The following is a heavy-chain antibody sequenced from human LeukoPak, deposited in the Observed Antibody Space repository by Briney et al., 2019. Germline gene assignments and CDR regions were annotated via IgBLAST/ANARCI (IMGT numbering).Heavy chain of an antibody. J-gene: IGHJ4*02. CDR3: ARSRAFSGLLGY. D-gene: IGHD1-26*01. CDR1: GYFFTDYY. V-gene: IGHV1-2*02. Sequence: ASVKVSCKASGYFFTDYYMHWGRQAPGQGLEWMGWINPNSGGTNYAQKFQGRVTMTRDTSISTAYVELSRLISDDTAVYYCARSRAFSGLLGYWGQGTLVSVSS. CDR2: INPNSGGT.